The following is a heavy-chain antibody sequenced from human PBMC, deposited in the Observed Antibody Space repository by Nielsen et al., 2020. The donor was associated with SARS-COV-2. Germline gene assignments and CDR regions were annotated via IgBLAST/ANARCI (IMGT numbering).Heavy chain of an antibody. D-gene: IGHD3-22*01. J-gene: IGHJ3*02. CDR1: GFTLRNYW. V-gene: IGHV3-7*01. Sequence: GGSLRLSCAASGFTLRNYWMNWVRQAPGKGLEWVANIAEDGSEKFYLDSVKGRFTISRDNAKNSLYLQMNSLRDEDTAVYYCARARITMTDDAFDIWGQGTMVTVSS. CDR2: IAEDGSEK. CDR3: ARARITMTDDAFDI.